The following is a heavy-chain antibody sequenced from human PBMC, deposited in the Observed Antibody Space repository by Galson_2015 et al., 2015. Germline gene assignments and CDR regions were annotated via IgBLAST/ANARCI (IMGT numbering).Heavy chain of an antibody. J-gene: IGHJ4*02. Sequence: SLRLSCAASGFTFSGCAMSWVRQAPGKGLEWVSAISKSGRDTYYADSVKGRFTISRDNSKNTLYLQMNSLRAEDTAVYYCAKGREWELPLDYWGQGALVTVSS. CDR2: ISKSGRDT. CDR3: AKGREWELPLDY. V-gene: IGHV3-23*01. D-gene: IGHD1-26*01. CDR1: GFTFSGCA.